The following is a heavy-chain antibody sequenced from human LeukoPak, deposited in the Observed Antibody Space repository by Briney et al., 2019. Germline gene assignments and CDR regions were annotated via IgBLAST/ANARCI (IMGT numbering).Heavy chain of an antibody. CDR1: GASISSYY. Sequence: SETLSLTCTVSGASISSYYWSWIRQPPGRGLEWIGYVYYSGITSYNASLKSRVTMSVDTSKNQFSLKLSSVTAADTAVYYCSRGRRWSDSWGQGTLLTVSS. V-gene: IGHV4-59*01. D-gene: IGHD4-23*01. CDR3: SRGRRWSDS. CDR2: VYYSGIT. J-gene: IGHJ4*02.